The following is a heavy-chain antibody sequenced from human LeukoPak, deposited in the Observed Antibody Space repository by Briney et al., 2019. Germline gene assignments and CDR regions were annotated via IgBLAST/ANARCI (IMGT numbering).Heavy chain of an antibody. CDR3: ARDPQWELEYYFDY. J-gene: IGHJ4*02. CDR1: GFTFSSYW. CDR2: IKQDGSEK. D-gene: IGHD1-26*01. V-gene: IGHV3-7*01. Sequence: PGGSLRLSCAASGFTFSSYWMSWVRQAPGKGLEWVANIKQDGSEKYYVDSVKGRFTISRDNAKNSLYLQMNSLRAEDTAVYYCARDPQWELEYYFDYWGQGTLVTVSS.